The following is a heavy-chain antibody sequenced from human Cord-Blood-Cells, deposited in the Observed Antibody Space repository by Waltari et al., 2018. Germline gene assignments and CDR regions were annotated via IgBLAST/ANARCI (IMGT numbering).Heavy chain of an antibody. CDR2: ISYDGSNK. CDR1: GFTFSSYA. CDR3: ARDSGYSFDY. J-gene: IGHJ4*02. D-gene: IGHD1-26*01. V-gene: IGHV3-30-3*01. Sequence: QVQLVESGGGVVQPGRSLRLSCAASGFTFSSYAMHWVRQAPGKGLEWVAVISYDGSNKYYADSVKGRFTISRDNSENTLYLQMNSLRAEDTAVYYCARDSGYSFDYWGQGTLVTVSS.